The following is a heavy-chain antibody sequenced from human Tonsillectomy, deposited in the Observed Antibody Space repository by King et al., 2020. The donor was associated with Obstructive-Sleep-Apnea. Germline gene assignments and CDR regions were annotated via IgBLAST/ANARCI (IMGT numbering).Heavy chain of an antibody. CDR2: IDPSDSFS. D-gene: IGHD6-13*01. CDR1: GYSFPNYW. J-gene: IGHJ6*02. Sequence: QLGQSGAEVKKPGESLRISCKGSGYSFPNYWITWVRQMPGKGLEWRGRIDPSDSFSNYSPSFQGHVTISADKSINTAYLQWGSLKASDTAIYYCARPRGSSRYYFYGLNVWGQGTTVTVSS. V-gene: IGHV5-10-1*01. CDR3: ARPRGSSRYYFYGLNV.